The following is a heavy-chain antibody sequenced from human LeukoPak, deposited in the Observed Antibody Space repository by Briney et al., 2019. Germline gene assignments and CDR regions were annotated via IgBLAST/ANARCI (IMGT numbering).Heavy chain of an antibody. V-gene: IGHV7-4-1*02. D-gene: IGHD3-3*01. J-gene: IGHJ5*02. Sequence: ASVKVSCKASGYTFTSYAMNWVRQAPGQGLEWMGWINTSTGNPTYAQGFTGRFVFSLDTSVSTAYLQISSLKAEDTAVYYCARGSITIFGVVIPFGGYNWFDPWGQGTLVTVSS. CDR3: ARGSITIFGVVIPFGGYNWFDP. CDR1: GYTFTSYA. CDR2: INTSTGNP.